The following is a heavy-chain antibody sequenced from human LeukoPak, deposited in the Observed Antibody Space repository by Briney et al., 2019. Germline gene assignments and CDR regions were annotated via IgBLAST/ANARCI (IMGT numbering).Heavy chain of an antibody. CDR1: GYTFTSYG. CDR2: ISAYNGNT. CDR3: ARDIDVGGSGSYYNLNAFDI. D-gene: IGHD3-10*01. J-gene: IGHJ3*02. V-gene: IGHV1-18*01. Sequence: ASVKVSCKASGYTFTSYGISWVRQAPGQGLEWMGWISAYNGNTNYAQKLQGRVTMTTDTSTSTAYMELRSLRSDDTAMYYCARDIDVGGSGSYYNLNAFDIWGQGTMVTVSS.